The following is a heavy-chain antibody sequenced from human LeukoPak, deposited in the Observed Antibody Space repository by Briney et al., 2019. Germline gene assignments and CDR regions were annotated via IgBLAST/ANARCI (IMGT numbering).Heavy chain of an antibody. CDR1: GGSISSGSYY. Sequence: PSETLSLTCTVSGGSISSGSYYWSWIRQPAGKGLEWIGRIYTSGSTNYNPSLKSRITISVDTSKNQFSLKLSSVTAADTAVYYCARDSKRGYSYGFSFDYWGQGTLVTVSS. V-gene: IGHV4-61*02. D-gene: IGHD5-18*01. CDR2: IYTSGST. CDR3: ARDSKRGYSYGFSFDY. J-gene: IGHJ4*02.